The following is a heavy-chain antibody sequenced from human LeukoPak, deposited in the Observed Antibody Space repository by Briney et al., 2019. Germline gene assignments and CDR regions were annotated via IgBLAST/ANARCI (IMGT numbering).Heavy chain of an antibody. J-gene: IGHJ4*02. V-gene: IGHV3-30-3*01. CDR2: ISYDGSNK. D-gene: IGHD1-26*01. CDR3: ASPWEPRAYYFDY. CDR1: GLTFSSYA. Sequence: GRSLRLSCAASGLTFSSYAMHWVRQAPGKGLEGVAVISYDGSNKYYADSVKGRFTISRDNSKNTLYLQMNSLRAEDTAVYYCASPWEPRAYYFDYWGQGTLVTVSS.